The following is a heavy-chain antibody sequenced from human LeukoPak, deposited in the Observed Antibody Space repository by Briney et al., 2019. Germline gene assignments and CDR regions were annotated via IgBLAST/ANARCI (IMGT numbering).Heavy chain of an antibody. V-gene: IGHV2-5*02. D-gene: IGHD5-18*01. J-gene: IGHJ4*02. Sequence: SGSTRVKPTQILTLSCSFSGFSLRTTEMGVGWTRQPPGRALEWLALIYWDNNKVSSPSLKSRLTITKDTSKNQVVLTMSNMDPEDTATYFCAHYVDTARGGPFFDYWGQGTLVTVSS. CDR2: IYWDNNK. CDR3: AHYVDTARGGPFFDY. CDR1: GFSLRTTEMG.